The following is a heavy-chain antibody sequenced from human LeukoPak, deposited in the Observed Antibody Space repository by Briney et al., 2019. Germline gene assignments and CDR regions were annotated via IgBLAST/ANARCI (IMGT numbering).Heavy chain of an antibody. Sequence: SEPLSLTCTVSGGSISSYYWRWIRQPPGKGLEWMVYIYYSGSTNYNPSLKNRVTISVDTSKNQFSLKLSSVTAADTAVYYCARQGGGYSSWYGYYYYYDMDVWGQGTTVTVSS. D-gene: IGHD6-13*01. V-gene: IGHV4-59*08. J-gene: IGHJ6*02. CDR3: ARQGGGYSSWYGYYYYYDMDV. CDR2: IYYSGST. CDR1: GGSISSYY.